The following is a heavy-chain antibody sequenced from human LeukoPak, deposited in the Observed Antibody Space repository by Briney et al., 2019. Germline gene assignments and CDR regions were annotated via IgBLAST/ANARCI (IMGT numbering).Heavy chain of an antibody. Sequence: GGSLRLSCAASGFTFSSYAMSWVRQAPGKGLEWVSAISGSGGSTYYAGSVKGRFTISRDNSKNTLYLQMNSLRAEDTAVYYCANFRYYDFWSGYSKHFDYWGQGTLVTVSS. J-gene: IGHJ4*02. CDR2: ISGSGGST. V-gene: IGHV3-23*01. CDR3: ANFRYYDFWSGYSKHFDY. D-gene: IGHD3-3*01. CDR1: GFTFSSYA.